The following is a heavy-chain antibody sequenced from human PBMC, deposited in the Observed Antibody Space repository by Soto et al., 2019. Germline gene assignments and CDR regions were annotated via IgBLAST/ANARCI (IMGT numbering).Heavy chain of an antibody. CDR3: ARGFSSGWTYLDY. Sequence: PXGSRRLSCAAAGFTFRTHGMHWVRQAPGRGLEWGAVSWYDGSNKYYADSVKGRFTISRDNSKNTLYLQMNSLRAEDTAVYYCARGFSSGWTYLDYWRQGTLVTVSS. CDR2: SWYDGSNK. J-gene: IGHJ4*02. D-gene: IGHD6-19*01. V-gene: IGHV3-33*01. CDR1: GFTFRTHG.